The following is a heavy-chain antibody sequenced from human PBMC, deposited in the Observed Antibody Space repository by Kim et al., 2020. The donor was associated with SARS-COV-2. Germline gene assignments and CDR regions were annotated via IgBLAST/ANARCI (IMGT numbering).Heavy chain of an antibody. D-gene: IGHD3-3*01. CDR1: GGSFSGYS. CDR2: INNIESP. V-gene: IGHV4-34*01. J-gene: IGHJ4*01. Sequence: SETLSLTCAVYGGSFSGYSWSWIRQPPGKGLEWFGEINNIESPNSNPSLKSQVTISVATSRTRFSLRWTPVPAADTAVYYWVRAGRSGLVGPIFSSFDS. CDR3: VRAGRSGLVGPIFSSFDS.